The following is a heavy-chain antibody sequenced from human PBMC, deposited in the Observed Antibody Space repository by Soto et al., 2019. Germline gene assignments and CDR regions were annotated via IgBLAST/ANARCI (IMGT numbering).Heavy chain of an antibody. CDR3: ARFAKEENPKVGSWYYFDY. J-gene: IGHJ4*02. D-gene: IGHD6-13*01. CDR2: IYYSGRT. CDR1: GGSISSGGYF. V-gene: IGHV4-31*03. Sequence: SETLSLTCTVSGGSISSGGYFWRWVRQHPGKGLEWIGNIYYSGRTYYNPSLKSRVTISVDTSKNQFSLKLSSVTAADTAVYYCARFAKEENPKVGSWYYFDYWGQGTRVTVSS.